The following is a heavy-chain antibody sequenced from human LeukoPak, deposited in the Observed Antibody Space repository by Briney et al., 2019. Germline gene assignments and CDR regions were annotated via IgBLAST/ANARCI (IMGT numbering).Heavy chain of an antibody. CDR2: ISLDGTNK. D-gene: IGHD3-9*01. V-gene: IGHV3-30*03. CDR3: GAYILTGRYGDFLGY. J-gene: IGHJ4*02. CDR1: GFTFSSYG. Sequence: PGGTLRLSSADSGFTFSSYGMHWVRQAPGKGLEWVAVISLDGTNKFYADSVKGRFTISRDNSKNTMYLQMNSRLAADTAVDYCGAYILTGRYGDFLGYWGQGTLVTVSS.